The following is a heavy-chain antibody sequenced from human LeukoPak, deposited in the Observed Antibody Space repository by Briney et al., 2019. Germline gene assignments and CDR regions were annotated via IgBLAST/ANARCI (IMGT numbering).Heavy chain of an antibody. D-gene: IGHD3-22*01. Sequence: ASVKVSCKASGYTFTTYGISWVRQAPGQGPEWMGWISAYNGNTKYAQKLQGRVTMTTDTSTSTAYIELRSLRYDDTAVYYCARIEFYYGGSGYLPDYWGQGTLVTVSS. CDR3: ARIEFYYGGSGYLPDY. CDR2: ISAYNGNT. CDR1: GYTFTTYG. V-gene: IGHV1-18*01. J-gene: IGHJ4*02.